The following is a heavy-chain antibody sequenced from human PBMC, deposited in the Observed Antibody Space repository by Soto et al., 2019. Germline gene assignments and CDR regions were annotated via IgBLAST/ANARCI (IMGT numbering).Heavy chain of an antibody. D-gene: IGHD2-15*01. Sequence: SETLSLTCTVSGGSISSGGYYWSWIRQHPGKGLEWIGYIYYSGSTYYNPSLKSRVTISVDTSKNQFSLKLSSVTAANTAVYYCHLSKHSGGIQALAFDIWGQGTMVTVSS. CDR1: GGSISSGGYY. J-gene: IGHJ3*02. CDR2: IYYSGST. CDR3: HLSKHSGGIQALAFDI. V-gene: IGHV4-31*03.